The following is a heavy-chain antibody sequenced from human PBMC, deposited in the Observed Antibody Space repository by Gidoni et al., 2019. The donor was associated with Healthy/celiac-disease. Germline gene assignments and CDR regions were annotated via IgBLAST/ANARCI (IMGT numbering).Heavy chain of an antibody. CDR2: LDPEDGET. CDR1: GYTLTEFS. CDR3: ATVQVVVVVAATTPIYGMDV. J-gene: IGHJ6*02. V-gene: IGHV1-24*01. D-gene: IGHD2-15*01. Sequence: QVQLVQSGAEVKKPGASVKVSCKVSGYTLTEFSMHWVGQAPGKGLEWRGGLDPEDGETIYAQKFQGRVTMTEDTSTDTAYMELSSLRSEDTAVYYCATVQVVVVVAATTPIYGMDVWGQGTTVTVSS.